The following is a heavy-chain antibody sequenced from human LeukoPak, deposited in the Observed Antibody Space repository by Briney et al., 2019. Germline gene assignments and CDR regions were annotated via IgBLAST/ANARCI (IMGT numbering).Heavy chain of an antibody. J-gene: IGHJ6*02. Sequence: GESLKISCKGSGXSFTNSWIAWVRKMPGKGLEWMGIIYPGDSDTTYSASFQGQVTISADKSISTAYLQWSSLKASDTAMYYCARRGLTYGMDVWGQGTTVTVSS. D-gene: IGHD3-9*01. CDR3: ARRGLTYGMDV. CDR2: IYPGDSDT. V-gene: IGHV5-51*01. CDR1: GXSFTNSW.